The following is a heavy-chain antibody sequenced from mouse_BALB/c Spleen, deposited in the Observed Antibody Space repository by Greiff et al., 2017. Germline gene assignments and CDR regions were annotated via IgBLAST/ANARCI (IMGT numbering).Heavy chain of an antibody. CDR3: ARSGYYFDY. V-gene: IGHV5-12-2*01. Sequence: DVHLVESGGGLVQPGGSLKLSCAASGFTFSSYTMSWVRQTPEKRLEWVAYISNGGSSTYYPDTVKGRFTISRDNAKNTLYLQMSSLKSEDTAMYYCARSGYYFDYWGQGTTLTVSS. J-gene: IGHJ2*01. CDR2: ISNGGSST. CDR1: GFTFSSYT.